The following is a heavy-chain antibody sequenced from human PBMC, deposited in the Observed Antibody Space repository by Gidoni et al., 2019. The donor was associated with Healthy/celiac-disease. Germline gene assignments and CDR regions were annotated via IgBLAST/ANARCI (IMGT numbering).Heavy chain of an antibody. J-gene: IGHJ2*01. D-gene: IGHD3-22*01. CDR1: GFTFSSYG. CDR2: ISYDGSNK. Sequence: QVQLVESGGGVVQPGRSLRLSCSASGFTFSSYGMHWFRQAPGKGLEWVAVISYDGSNKYYADSVKGRFTISRDNSKNTLYLQMNSLRAEDTAVYYCAKDRRDSSGPSDLWGRGTLVTVSS. V-gene: IGHV3-30*18. CDR3: AKDRRDSSGPSDL.